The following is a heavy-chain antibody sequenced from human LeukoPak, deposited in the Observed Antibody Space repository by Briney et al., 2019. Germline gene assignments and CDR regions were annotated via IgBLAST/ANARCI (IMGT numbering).Heavy chain of an antibody. CDR1: GGYISSHY. Sequence: SETLSLTCTVSGGYISSHYWSWIRQPPGKGLEWIGYIYYSGSTNYNPSLKSRVTISVDTSKNQFSLKLSSVTAADTAVYYCARSYYDSSGYEMGYWGQGTLVTVSS. CDR3: ARSYYDSSGYEMGY. D-gene: IGHD3-22*01. V-gene: IGHV4-59*11. J-gene: IGHJ4*02. CDR2: IYYSGST.